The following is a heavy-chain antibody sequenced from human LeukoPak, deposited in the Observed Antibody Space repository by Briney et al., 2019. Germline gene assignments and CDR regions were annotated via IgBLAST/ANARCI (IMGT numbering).Heavy chain of an antibody. CDR2: ISGSGGST. CDR3: AKNQDTAMKIGMDV. Sequence: PGGSLRLSCAASGFTFSSYAMSWVRQAPGKGLGWVSAISGSGGSTYYADSVKGRLTISRDNSKNTLYLQMNSLRAEDTAVYYCAKNQDTAMKIGMDVWGQGTTVTVSS. CDR1: GFTFSSYA. D-gene: IGHD5-18*01. V-gene: IGHV3-23*01. J-gene: IGHJ6*02.